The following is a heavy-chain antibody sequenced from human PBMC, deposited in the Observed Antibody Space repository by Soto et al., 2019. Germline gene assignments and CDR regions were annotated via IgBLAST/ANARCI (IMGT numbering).Heavy chain of an antibody. CDR3: AKDPIIAARRFFQH. J-gene: IGHJ1*01. D-gene: IGHD6-6*01. CDR1: GFTFSSYA. Sequence: GGSLRLSCAASGFTFSSYAMSWVRQAPGKGLEWVSAISGSGGSTYYADSVKGRFTISRDNSKKTLYLQMNSLRAEDPAVYYCAKDPIIAARRFFQHWGQGTLVTVSS. CDR2: ISGSGGST. V-gene: IGHV3-23*01.